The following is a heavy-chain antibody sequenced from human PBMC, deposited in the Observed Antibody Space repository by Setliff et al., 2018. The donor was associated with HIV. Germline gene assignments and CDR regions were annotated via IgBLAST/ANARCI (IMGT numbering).Heavy chain of an antibody. CDR3: ARGLNYYGSGSYLPLGY. D-gene: IGHD3-10*01. CDR1: GGSFSDYY. Sequence: SETLSLTCTVSGGSFSDYYRSWIRQPPGKGLEWIGYIYTSGSTNYNPSLKSRVTISVDTSKNQFSLKLRSVPAADTAVYYCARGLNYYGSGSYLPLGYWGQGTLVTVSS. V-gene: IGHV4-4*09. CDR2: IYTSGST. J-gene: IGHJ4*02.